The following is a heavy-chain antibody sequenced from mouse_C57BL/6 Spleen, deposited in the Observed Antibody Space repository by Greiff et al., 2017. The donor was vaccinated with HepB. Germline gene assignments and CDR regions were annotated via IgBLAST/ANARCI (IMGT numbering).Heavy chain of an antibody. Sequence: EVKLMESGPELVKPGASVKISCKASGYSFTGYYMNWVKQSPEKSLEWIGEINPSTGGTTYNQKFKAKATLTVDKSSSTAYMQLKSLTSEDSAVYYCARGGYGNYGYYAMDYWGQGTSVTVSS. V-gene: IGHV1-42*01. CDR3: ARGGYGNYGYYAMDY. J-gene: IGHJ4*01. D-gene: IGHD2-10*02. CDR1: GYSFTGYY. CDR2: INPSTGGT.